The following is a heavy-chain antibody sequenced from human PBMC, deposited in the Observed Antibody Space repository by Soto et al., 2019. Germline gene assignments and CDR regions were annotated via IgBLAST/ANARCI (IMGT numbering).Heavy chain of an antibody. CDR1: GGSISSGGYY. CDR3: ARDSWGLGPNGMDV. D-gene: IGHD3-16*01. CDR2: IYYSGST. J-gene: IGHJ6*02. Sequence: QVQLQESGPGLVKPSQTLSLTCTVSGGSISSGGYYWSWIRQHPGKGLEWIGYIYYSGSTYYNPSLKSRVTVSVDTSKTQFALKLSSVTAADTAVYYCARDSWGLGPNGMDVWGQGTTVTVSS. V-gene: IGHV4-31*03.